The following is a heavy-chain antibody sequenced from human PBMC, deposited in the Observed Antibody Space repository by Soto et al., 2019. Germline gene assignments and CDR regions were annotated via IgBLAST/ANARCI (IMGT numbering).Heavy chain of an antibody. J-gene: IGHJ3*02. V-gene: IGHV1-18*01. CDR3: AREGGDIVVVPAPGVRAFDI. CDR2: ISAYNGNT. CDR1: GYTFTNYD. D-gene: IGHD2-2*01. Sequence: QVQLVQSGAEVQKPGASVKVSCKASGYTFTNYDISWVRQAPGQGLEWMGWISAYNGNTNYAQNLPGRVTMTTDTSRSTAYMELSRLRYDDTAVYYCAREGGDIVVVPAPGVRAFDIWGQGTMVTVSS.